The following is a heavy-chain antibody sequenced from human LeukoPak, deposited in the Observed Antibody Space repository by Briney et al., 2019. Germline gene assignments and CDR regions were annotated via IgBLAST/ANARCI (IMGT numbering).Heavy chain of an antibody. CDR1: GFTFSSYG. Sequence: PGRSLRLSCAASGFTFSSYGMHWVRQAPGKGLEWVAVISYDGSNKYYADSVKGRFTISGDNSKNTLYLQMNSLRAEDTAVYYCAKEKLADLSALDYWGQGTLVTVSS. J-gene: IGHJ4*02. CDR2: ISYDGSNK. CDR3: AKEKLADLSALDY. V-gene: IGHV3-30*18.